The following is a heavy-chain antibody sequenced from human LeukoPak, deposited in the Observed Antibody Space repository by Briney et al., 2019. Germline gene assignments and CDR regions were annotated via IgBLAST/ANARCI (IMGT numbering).Heavy chain of an antibody. CDR3: ARAATMVRGDLDY. Sequence: SQTLSLTCTVSGGSISSGDYYWSWIRQPPGKGLEWIVYIYYSGSTYYNPSMKSRMTISVDTSKSQFALKLSSVTAADTVVYYGARAATMVRGDLDYWGQGTLVTVSS. CDR1: GGSISSGDYY. D-gene: IGHD3-10*01. V-gene: IGHV4-30-4*01. CDR2: IYYSGST. J-gene: IGHJ4*02.